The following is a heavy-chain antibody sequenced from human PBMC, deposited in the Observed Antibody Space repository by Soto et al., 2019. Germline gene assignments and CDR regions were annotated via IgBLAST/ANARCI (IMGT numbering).Heavy chain of an antibody. D-gene: IGHD3-10*01. J-gene: IGHJ6*02. V-gene: IGHV3-9*01. CDR2: IRWNRGSI. Sequence: SLRLSCAASGFTFSSYGMHWVRQAPGKGLEWVSGIRWNRGSIGYADSVKGRFTISRGNAKNSLYLQMNSLRAEDTALYYCAAMSSYYYYYYGMDVWGQGTTVTVSS. CDR1: GFTFSSYG. CDR3: AAMSSYYYYYYGMDV.